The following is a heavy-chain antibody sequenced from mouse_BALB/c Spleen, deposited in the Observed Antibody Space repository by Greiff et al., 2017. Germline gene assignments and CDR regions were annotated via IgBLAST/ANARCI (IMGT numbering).Heavy chain of an antibody. CDR2: ISYDGSN. CDR3: AREGQYDTVYYAMDY. J-gene: IGHJ4*01. Sequence: ESGPGLVKPSQSLSLTCSVTGYSITSGYYWNWIRQFPGNKLEWMGYISYDGSNNYNPSLKNRISITRDTSKNQFFLKLNSVTTEDTATYYCAREGQYDTVYYAMDYWGQGTSVTVSS. V-gene: IGHV3-6*02. D-gene: IGHD2-14*01. CDR1: GYSITSGYY.